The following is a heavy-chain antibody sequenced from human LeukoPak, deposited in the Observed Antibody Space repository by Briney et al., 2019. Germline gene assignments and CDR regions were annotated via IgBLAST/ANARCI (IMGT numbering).Heavy chain of an antibody. J-gene: IGHJ4*02. V-gene: IGHV4-59*08. CDR2: IYYSGST. CDR3: TRGPYSVSYYQLDY. Sequence: SETLSLTCTVSGGSISSYYWSWIRQPPGKGLEWIGYIYYSGSTNYNPSLKSRVTVSVDTSRNQFSLKLSSVTAADTAVYYCTRGPYSVSYYQLDYWGQGTLVTVSS. CDR1: GGSISSYY. D-gene: IGHD1-26*01.